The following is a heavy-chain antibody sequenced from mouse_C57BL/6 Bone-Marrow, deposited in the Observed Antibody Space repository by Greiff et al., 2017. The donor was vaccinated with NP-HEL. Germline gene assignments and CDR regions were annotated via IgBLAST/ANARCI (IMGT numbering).Heavy chain of an antibody. CDR3: ARSLYYGYGFAY. V-gene: IGHV1-19*01. J-gene: IGHJ3*01. CDR1: GYTFTDYY. CDR2: INPYNGGT. Sequence: VQLQQSGPVLVKPGASVKMSCKASGYTFTDYYMNWVKQSHGKSLEWIGVINPYNGGTSYNQKFKGKATLTVDKSSSTAYMELNSLTSEDSAVYYCARSLYYGYGFAYWGQGTLVTVSA. D-gene: IGHD2-2*01.